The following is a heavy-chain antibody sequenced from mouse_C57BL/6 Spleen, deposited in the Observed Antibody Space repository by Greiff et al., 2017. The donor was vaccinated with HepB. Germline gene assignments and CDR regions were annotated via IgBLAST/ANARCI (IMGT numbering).Heavy chain of an antibody. CDR2: ISSGGSYT. CDR1: GFTFSSYG. V-gene: IGHV5-6*02. D-gene: IGHD1-1*01. CDR3: AREGLYGRYFDV. J-gene: IGHJ1*03. Sequence: DVMLVESGGDLVKPGGSLKLSCAASGFTFSSYGMSWVRQTPDKRLEWVATISSGGSYTYYPDSVKGRFTISRDNAKNTLYLQMSSLKSEDTAMYYCAREGLYGRYFDVWGTGTTVTVSS.